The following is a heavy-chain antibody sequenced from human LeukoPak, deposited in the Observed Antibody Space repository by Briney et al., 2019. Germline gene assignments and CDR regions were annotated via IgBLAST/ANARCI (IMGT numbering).Heavy chain of an antibody. V-gene: IGHV3-23*01. D-gene: IGHD2-15*01. CDR2: VGGGGLRS. J-gene: IGHJ4*02. CDR3: AKSGTACSSGSCYAHYFDL. CDR1: GFTFSNYA. Sequence: QPGRSLRLSCTASGFTFSNYAISWVRRAPGKGQQWVSAVGGGGLRSSYADSVKGRFTISRDNSNNTVYLQLNSLRAEDTAVYYCAKSGTACSSGSCYAHYFDLWGQGTLVTVSS.